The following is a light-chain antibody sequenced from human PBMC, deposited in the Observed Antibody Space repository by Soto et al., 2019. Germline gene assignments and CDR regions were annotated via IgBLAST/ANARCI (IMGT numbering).Light chain of an antibody. CDR3: QQYHIYSGT. Sequence: DIQITQSPSSLSASVGDRVTITCRASQTIDSWLAWYQQRPGKPPNLLIYKASTLASGVPSRFSGSGSGTEFTLTINSLQPDDFATYYCQQYHIYSGTFGQGTKVDNK. J-gene: IGKJ1*01. CDR2: KAS. V-gene: IGKV1-5*03. CDR1: QTIDSW.